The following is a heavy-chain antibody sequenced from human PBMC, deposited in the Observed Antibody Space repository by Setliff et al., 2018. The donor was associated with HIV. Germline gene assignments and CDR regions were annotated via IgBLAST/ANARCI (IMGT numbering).Heavy chain of an antibody. Sequence: GGSLRLSCAASGFTFSSYWMSWVRQAPGKGLVWVSRINGDRSSTTYADSVKGRFTISRDNAKNTLYLQMNSLRAEDTAVYYCAKGSGYYSTDAFDIWGQGTMVTVSS. CDR1: GFTFSSYW. D-gene: IGHD3-22*01. J-gene: IGHJ3*02. CDR3: AKGSGYYSTDAFDI. CDR2: INGDRSST. V-gene: IGHV3-74*01.